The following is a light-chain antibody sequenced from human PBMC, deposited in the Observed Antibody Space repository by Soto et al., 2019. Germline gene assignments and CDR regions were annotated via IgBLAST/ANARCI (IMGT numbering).Light chain of an antibody. V-gene: IGLV2-14*01. J-gene: IGLJ1*01. CDR2: DVS. Sequence: QSALTQPASVSGPPGQSITISCTGTSGDVGGYNYVSWYQQHPGKAPKLMIFDVSNRPSGVSNRFSGSKSGNTASLTISGLQPEDEADYYSSSYIWNSLGIFGAGTKVTVL. CDR3: SSYIWNSLGI. CDR1: SGDVGGYNY.